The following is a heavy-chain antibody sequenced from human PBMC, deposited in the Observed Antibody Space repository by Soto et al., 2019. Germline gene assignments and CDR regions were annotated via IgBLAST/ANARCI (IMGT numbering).Heavy chain of an antibody. CDR1: GFTFSNYW. D-gene: IGHD5-12*01. V-gene: IGHV3-74*01. CDR2: INSGGSST. CDR3: ARAGDRGYEPDD. J-gene: IGHJ4*02. Sequence: EVQLVESGGGLVQPGGSLTLSCAASGFTFSNYWMHWFRQAPGKGMGWVSRINSGGSSTSYADSVKGRFTISRDNARNTLYVQLNSLRVEDTAVYYCARAGDRGYEPDDWGQGTLVTVSS.